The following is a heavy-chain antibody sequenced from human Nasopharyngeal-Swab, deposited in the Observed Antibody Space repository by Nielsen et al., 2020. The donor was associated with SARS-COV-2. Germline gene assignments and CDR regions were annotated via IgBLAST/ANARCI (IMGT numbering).Heavy chain of an antibody. D-gene: IGHD5-18*01. V-gene: IGHV3-15*01. CDR2: VKSKTDGGTT. Sequence: GESLKISCAASGFTFSNAWMSWVRQAPGKGLEWVGRVKSKTDGGTTDYAAPVKGRFTISRDDSKNTLYLQMNSLKTEDTAVYYCTTGGYSYVKNLYYYYYMDVWGKGTTVTVSS. CDR1: GFTFSNAW. CDR3: TTGGYSYVKNLYYYYYMDV. J-gene: IGHJ6*03.